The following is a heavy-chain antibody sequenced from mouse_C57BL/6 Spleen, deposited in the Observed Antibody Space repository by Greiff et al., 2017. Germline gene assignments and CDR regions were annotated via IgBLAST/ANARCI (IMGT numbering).Heavy chain of an antibody. D-gene: IGHD2-5*01. CDR1: GYAFTNYL. Sequence: VQLQQSGAELVRPGTSVKVSCKASGYAFTNYLIEWVKQRPGQGLEWIGVINPGSGGTNYNEKFKGKATLTADKSSSTAYMQLSSLTSEDSAVYFCATGSNYPYYAMGYWGQGTSVTVSS. J-gene: IGHJ4*01. CDR3: ATGSNYPYYAMGY. V-gene: IGHV1-54*01. CDR2: INPGSGGT.